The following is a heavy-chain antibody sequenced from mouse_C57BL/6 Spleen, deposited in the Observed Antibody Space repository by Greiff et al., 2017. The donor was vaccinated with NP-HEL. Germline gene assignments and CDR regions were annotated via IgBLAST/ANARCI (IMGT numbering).Heavy chain of an antibody. CDR2: IYPGDGDT. V-gene: IGHV1-80*01. Sequence: QVQLQQSGAELVKPGASVKISCKASGYAFSSYWMNWVKQRPGKGLEWIGQIYPGDGDTNYNGKFKGKATLTADKSSSTAYMQLSSLTSEDSAVYFCAIRYYGSSYGFDYWGQGTTLTVSS. J-gene: IGHJ2*01. D-gene: IGHD1-1*01. CDR1: GYAFSSYW. CDR3: AIRYYGSSYGFDY.